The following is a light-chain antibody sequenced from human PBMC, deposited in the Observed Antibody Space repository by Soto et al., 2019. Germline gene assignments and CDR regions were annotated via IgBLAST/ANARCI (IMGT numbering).Light chain of an antibody. CDR1: GSDVGNYDL. CDR2: EVN. Sequence: QSVLTQPASVSGSLGQSITISCSGSGSDVGNYDLVSWYQQQPGKAPQLIIYEVNKGPSGVSNRFSGSKSGNTASLTISGLQPDDESHYYCCSYAGGSIWVFGGGTKLTVL. CDR3: CSYAGGSIWV. J-gene: IGLJ3*02. V-gene: IGLV2-23*02.